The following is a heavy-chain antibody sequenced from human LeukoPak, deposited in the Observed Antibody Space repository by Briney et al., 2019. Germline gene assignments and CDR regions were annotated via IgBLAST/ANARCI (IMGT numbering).Heavy chain of an antibody. J-gene: IGHJ4*02. D-gene: IGHD2-2*01. CDR1: GFTFSDYY. V-gene: IGHV3-11*06. CDR2: ISSSSSYT. CDR3: ARAKKSSTSLGLVFDY. Sequence: PGGSLRLSCAASGFTFSDYYMSWLRQAPGKGLEWVSYISSSSSYTNYADSVKGRFTISRDNAKNSLYLQMNSLRAEDTAVYYCARAKKSSTSLGLVFDYWGQGTLVTVSS.